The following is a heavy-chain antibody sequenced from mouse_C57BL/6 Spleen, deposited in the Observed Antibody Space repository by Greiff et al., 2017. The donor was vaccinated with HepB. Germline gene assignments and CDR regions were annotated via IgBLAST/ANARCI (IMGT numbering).Heavy chain of an antibody. Sequence: QVQLQQSGAELVRPGTSVKVSCKASGYAFTNYLIEWVKQRPGQGLEWIGVINPGSGGTNYNQKFKGKSTLTVDKSSSTAYMQLSSLTSEDSAVYYCARSLLRGFAYWGQGTLVTVSA. CDR2: INPGSGGT. D-gene: IGHD1-1*01. CDR3: ARSLLRGFAY. CDR1: GYAFTNYL. V-gene: IGHV1-54*01. J-gene: IGHJ3*01.